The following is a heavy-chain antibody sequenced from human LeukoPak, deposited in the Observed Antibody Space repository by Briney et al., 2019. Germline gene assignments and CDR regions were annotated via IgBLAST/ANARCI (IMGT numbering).Heavy chain of an antibody. CDR3: ARDGCSGGSCYLYYYYYMDV. Sequence: GGSLRLSCAASGFTFSSYWMSWVRQAPGKGLEWVSYISSSSSTIYYADSVKGRFTISRDNAKNSLYLQMNSLRAEDTAVYYCARDGCSGGSCYLYYYYYMDVWGKGTTVTVSS. CDR1: GFTFSSYW. V-gene: IGHV3-48*01. J-gene: IGHJ6*03. D-gene: IGHD2-15*01. CDR2: ISSSSSTI.